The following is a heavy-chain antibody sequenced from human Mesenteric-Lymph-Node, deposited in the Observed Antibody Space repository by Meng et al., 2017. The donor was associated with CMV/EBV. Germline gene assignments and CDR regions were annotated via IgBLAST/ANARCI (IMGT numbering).Heavy chain of an antibody. J-gene: IGHJ4*02. D-gene: IGHD6-13*01. CDR2: ISSSGGST. CDR3: AKGPGYSSSWLDY. CDR1: GFTFSTYA. Sequence: GESLKISCAASGFTFSTYAMSWVRQAPGKGLEWVSSISSSGGSTYSADSVKGRFTISRDNSKKTLYLQMNSLRAEDTAVYYCAKGPGYSSSWLDYWGQGTLVTVSS. V-gene: IGHV3-23*01.